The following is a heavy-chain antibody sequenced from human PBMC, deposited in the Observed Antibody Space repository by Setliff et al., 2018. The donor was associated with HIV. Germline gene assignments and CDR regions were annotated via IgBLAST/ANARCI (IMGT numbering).Heavy chain of an antibody. V-gene: IGHV4-39*07. Sequence: PSETLSLTCSVSGGSISSRNYYWGWIRQPPGKGLEWIGSIYYSGSTYYNPSLKSRVTISVDTSKNQFSLKLTSVTAADTAVYYCARDQRTAVAGTYYWGQGTLVTVSS. J-gene: IGHJ4*02. D-gene: IGHD6-19*01. CDR2: IYYSGST. CDR3: ARDQRTAVAGTYY. CDR1: GGSISSRNYY.